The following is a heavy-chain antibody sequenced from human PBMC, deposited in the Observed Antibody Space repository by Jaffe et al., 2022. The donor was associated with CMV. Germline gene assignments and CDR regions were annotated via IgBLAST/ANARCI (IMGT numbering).Heavy chain of an antibody. J-gene: IGHJ4*02. Sequence: QVQLVQSGAEVKKPGASVKVSCKASGYTFTSYAMHWVRQAPGQRLEWMGWINAGNGNTKYSQKFQGRVTITRDTSASTAYMELSSLRSEDTAVYYCARVSPSPGWEPIDGFDYWGQGTLVTVSS. V-gene: IGHV1-3*01. CDR2: INAGNGNT. CDR1: GYTFTSYA. CDR3: ARVSPSPGWEPIDGFDY. D-gene: IGHD1-26*01.